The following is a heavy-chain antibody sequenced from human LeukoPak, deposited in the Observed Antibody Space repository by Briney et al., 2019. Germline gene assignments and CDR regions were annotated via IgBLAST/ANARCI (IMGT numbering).Heavy chain of an antibody. CDR3: ARSYCSGGTCYAAFDY. V-gene: IGHV4-34*01. Sequence: SETLSLTCAVYGGSFSGYYWSWIRQSPGKGLEWIGEINHSGSTNYNPSLKSRVTISVDTSKNQFSLKLSSVTAADTAVYYCARSYCSGGTCYAAFDYWGLGNLVTVSS. CDR2: INHSGST. CDR1: GGSFSGYY. J-gene: IGHJ4*02. D-gene: IGHD2-15*01.